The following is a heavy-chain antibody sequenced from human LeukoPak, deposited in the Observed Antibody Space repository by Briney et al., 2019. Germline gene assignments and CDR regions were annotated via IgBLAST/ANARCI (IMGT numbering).Heavy chain of an antibody. J-gene: IGHJ4*02. D-gene: IGHD6-19*01. V-gene: IGHV4-59*12. CDR2: IYYSGST. CDR3: ARGGIAVATVDY. CDR1: GGSISSYY. Sequence: TSETLSLTCTVSGGSISSYYWSWIRQPPGKGLEWIGYIYYSGSTNYNPSLKSRVTISVDTSKNQFSLKLSSVTAADTAVYYCARGGIAVATVDYWGQGTLVTVSS.